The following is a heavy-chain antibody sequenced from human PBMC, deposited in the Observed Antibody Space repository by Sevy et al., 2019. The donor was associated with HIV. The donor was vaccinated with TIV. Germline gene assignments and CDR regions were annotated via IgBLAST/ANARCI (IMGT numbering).Heavy chain of an antibody. J-gene: IGHJ4*02. Sequence: LSLTCAASGFTFSSYGMHWVRQAPGKGLEWVSGISGSGGSSYYADSVKGRFTISRDNSKNTLYLQMNSLRAEDTAMYYCAKDLYYDNSLFDYWGQGILVTVSS. D-gene: IGHD3-22*01. CDR3: AKDLYYDNSLFDY. CDR1: GFTFSSYG. V-gene: IGHV3-23*01. CDR2: ISGSGGSS.